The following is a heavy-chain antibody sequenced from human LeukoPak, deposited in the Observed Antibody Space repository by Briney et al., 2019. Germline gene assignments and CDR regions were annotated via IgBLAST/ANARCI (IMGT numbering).Heavy chain of an antibody. Sequence: ASVKVSCKASGYTFTGYYMHWVRQAPGQGLEWMGWINPNSGGTNYAQKFQGRVTMTRDTSISTAYMELSRLRSDDTAVYYCARGRWLTPYCFDYWGQGTLVTVSS. V-gene: IGHV1-2*02. J-gene: IGHJ4*02. CDR2: INPNSGGT. CDR3: ARGRWLTPYCFDY. D-gene: IGHD6-19*01. CDR1: GYTFTGYY.